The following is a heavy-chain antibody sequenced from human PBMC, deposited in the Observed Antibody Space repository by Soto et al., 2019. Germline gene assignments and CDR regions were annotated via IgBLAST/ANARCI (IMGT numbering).Heavy chain of an antibody. CDR2: MTATGVSI. D-gene: IGHD6-6*01. CDR1: GFSFSGYA. J-gene: IGHJ4*02. CDR3: AKDSIPYSSSYDLDH. Sequence: EVQLLESGGGLVQPGGSLRLSCVASGFSFSGYAMSWVRQAPGKGLVWVSSMTATGVSIYYADSVRGRFTISRDNSTNTLYLQMSSLRAEDTARYYCAKDSIPYSSSYDLDHWGRGALVTVSS. V-gene: IGHV3-23*01.